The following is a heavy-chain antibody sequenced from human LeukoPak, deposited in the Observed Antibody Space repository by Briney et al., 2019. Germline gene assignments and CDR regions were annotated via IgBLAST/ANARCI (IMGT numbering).Heavy chain of an antibody. Sequence: GGSLRLSCAASGFTFSDYYMSWIRQAPGKGLEWVSYISSSGSTIYYADSVKGRFTISRDNAKNSLYLQMNSLRAEDTAVYYCARVDRGYCTNGVCYTPHKRFDPWGQGTLVTVSS. CDR2: ISSSGSTI. J-gene: IGHJ5*02. CDR3: ARVDRGYCTNGVCYTPHKRFDP. V-gene: IGHV3-11*01. D-gene: IGHD2-8*01. CDR1: GFTFSDYY.